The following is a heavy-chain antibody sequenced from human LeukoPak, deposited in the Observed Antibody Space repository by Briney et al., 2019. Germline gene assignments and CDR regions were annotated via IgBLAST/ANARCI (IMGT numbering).Heavy chain of an antibody. Sequence: SGPTLVNPTQTLTLTCTFSGSSLSTSGVGVGWIRQPPGKALEWLALIYWDDDKRYSPSLKSRLTITKDTSKNQVVLTMTNMDPVDTATYYCAHTYYYDSSGYGGYFDLWGRGTLVTVSS. CDR1: GSSLSTSGVG. D-gene: IGHD3-22*01. CDR3: AHTYYYDSSGYGGYFDL. CDR2: IYWDDDK. J-gene: IGHJ2*01. V-gene: IGHV2-5*02.